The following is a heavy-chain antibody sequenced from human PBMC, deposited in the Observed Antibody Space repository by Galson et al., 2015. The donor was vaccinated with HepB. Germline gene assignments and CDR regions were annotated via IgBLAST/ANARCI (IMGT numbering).Heavy chain of an antibody. Sequence: QSGAEVKKPGESLKISCKASGSTFTGNYIHWVRQAPGQGLEWMGWVNPRSGATNYAQKFQGRVTMTRDTSINTAYMELSSLRSDDTAVYYCVRLQDDSEGFYLYFDLWGRGTLVTVSS. CDR3: VRLQDDSEGFYLYFDL. D-gene: IGHD5-24*01. CDR2: VNPRSGAT. CDR1: GSTFTGNY. J-gene: IGHJ2*01. V-gene: IGHV1-2*02.